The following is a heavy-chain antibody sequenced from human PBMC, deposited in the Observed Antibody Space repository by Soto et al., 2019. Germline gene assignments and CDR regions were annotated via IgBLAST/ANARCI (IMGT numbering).Heavy chain of an antibody. D-gene: IGHD2-21*02. CDR1: GGSISSSSFY. Sequence: QLQLRESGPGLVRASETLSLTCTVSGGSISSSSFYWGWVRQTPGKGLEWITSIHLRSGNTYYNPSLKSRVTISVDTSENQFSLTLTSVTAADTAVYYCASPASYCGGGCSANWGQGTLVTVSS. V-gene: IGHV4-39*01. CDR2: IHLRSGNT. CDR3: ASPASYCGGGCSAN. J-gene: IGHJ4*02.